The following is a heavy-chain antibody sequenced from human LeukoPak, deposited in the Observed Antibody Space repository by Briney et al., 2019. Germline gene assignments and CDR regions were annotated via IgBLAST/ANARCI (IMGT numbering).Heavy chain of an antibody. J-gene: IGHJ5*02. Sequence: GGSLRLSCAASGFTFSSYAMHWVGQAPGKGLEWVAVISYDGSNKYYADSVKGRFTISRDNSKNTLYLQMNSLRAEDTAVYYCARQGITMIVVVPAGWFDPWGQGTLVTVSS. V-gene: IGHV3-30*04. CDR3: ARQGITMIVVVPAGWFDP. CDR2: ISYDGSNK. D-gene: IGHD3-22*01. CDR1: GFTFSSYA.